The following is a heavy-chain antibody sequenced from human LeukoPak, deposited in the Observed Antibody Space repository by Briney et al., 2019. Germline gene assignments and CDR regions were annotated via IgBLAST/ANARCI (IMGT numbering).Heavy chain of an antibody. D-gene: IGHD3-3*01. V-gene: IGHV3-30*02. J-gene: IGHJ4*02. Sequence: QAGGSLRLSCAASGFTFSSYGMHWVRQPPGKGLEWVAFIRYDGSNKYYADSVKGRFTISRDNSKNTLYLQMNSLRAEDTAVYYCAKDSNPHYDFWSGYFYWGQGTLVTVSS. CDR2: IRYDGSNK. CDR3: AKDSNPHYDFWSGYFY. CDR1: GFTFSSYG.